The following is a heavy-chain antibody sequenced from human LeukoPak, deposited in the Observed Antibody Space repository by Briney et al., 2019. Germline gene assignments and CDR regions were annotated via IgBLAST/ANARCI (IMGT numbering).Heavy chain of an antibody. Sequence: GGSLRLSCAASGFTFSSYGMSWVRQAPGKGLEWVSAISGSGGSTYYADSVKGRFTISRDNSKNTLYLQMNSLRAEDTAVYYCAKDLGKNYYDSSGYSSDYWGQGTLVTVSS. V-gene: IGHV3-23*01. CDR1: GFTFSSYG. D-gene: IGHD3-22*01. CDR3: AKDLGKNYYDSSGYSSDY. J-gene: IGHJ4*02. CDR2: ISGSGGST.